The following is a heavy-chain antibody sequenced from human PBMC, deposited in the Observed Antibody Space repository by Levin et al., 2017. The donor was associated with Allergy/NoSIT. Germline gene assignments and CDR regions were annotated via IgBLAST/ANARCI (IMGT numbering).Heavy chain of an antibody. CDR1: GYTLTELS. J-gene: IGHJ4*02. D-gene: IGHD3-9*01. CDR3: ATGPTILVPFDY. CDR2: FDPEDGET. Sequence: AGESLKISCKVSGYTLTELSMHWVRQAPGKGLEWMGGFDPEDGETIYAQKFQGRVTMTEDTSTDTAYMELSSLRSEDTAVYYCATGPTILVPFDYWGQGTLVTVSS. V-gene: IGHV1-24*01.